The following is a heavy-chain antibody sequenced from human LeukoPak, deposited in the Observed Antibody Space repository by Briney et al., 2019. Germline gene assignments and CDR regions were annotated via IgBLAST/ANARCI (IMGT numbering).Heavy chain of an antibody. CDR1: GGSISSSSYY. D-gene: IGHD1-7*01. Sequence: SETLSLTCTVSGGSISSSSYYWGWIRQPPGKGLEWIGSVYYRGNTYYNPSLKSRVTTSVDTSKNQFSLKVSSMTAADTAVYYCARGDWKYGDFDRWGQGTLVTVSS. J-gene: IGHJ4*02. CDR3: ARGDWKYGDFDR. V-gene: IGHV4-39*07. CDR2: VYYRGNT.